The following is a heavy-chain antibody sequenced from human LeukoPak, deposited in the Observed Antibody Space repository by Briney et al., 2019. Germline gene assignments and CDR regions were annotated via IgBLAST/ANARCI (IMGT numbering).Heavy chain of an antibody. V-gene: IGHV3-15*01. CDR3: ARGEYGSGSYHIDY. Sequence: GSLRLSCAVSGFTFSHAWMSWVRQAPGKGLEWVGRIKSKTDGGTTDYAAPVKGRFTISRDDSKNTLYLQMNSLRAEDTAVYYCARGEYGSGSYHIDYWGQGTLVTVSS. CDR2: IKSKTDGGTT. J-gene: IGHJ4*02. CDR1: GFTFSHAW. D-gene: IGHD3-10*01.